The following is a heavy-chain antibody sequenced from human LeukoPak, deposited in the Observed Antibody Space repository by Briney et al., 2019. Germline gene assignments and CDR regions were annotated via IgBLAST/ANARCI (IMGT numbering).Heavy chain of an antibody. CDR1: EFTSSSYW. CDR3: ARGKGIGVPGFDY. J-gene: IGHJ4*02. D-gene: IGHD2-21*01. V-gene: IGHV3-7*01. CDR2: IKQDGSEK. Sequence: PGGSLRLSCAASEFTSSSYWMSWVRQAPGKGLEWVANIKQDGSEKYYVAPVKGRFTISRDNAKNSLYLQMYSLRADDTAVYYCARGKGIGVPGFDYWGQGTLVTVSS.